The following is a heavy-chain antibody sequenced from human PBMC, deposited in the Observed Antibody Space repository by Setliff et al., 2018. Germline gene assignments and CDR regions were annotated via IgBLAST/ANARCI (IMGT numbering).Heavy chain of an antibody. D-gene: IGHD1-1*01. CDR1: GGPFSGAS. J-gene: IGHJ4*02. Sequence: SETLSLTCTVSGGPFSGASIWSWIRQPPGKGLEFIGYVYHSGTAKYNPSLESRAIMSVDASKNEISLKLKSVTAADTAVYYCAKGGTYRYFDFWGQGALVTVSS. V-gene: IGHV4-59*01. CDR2: VYHSGTA. CDR3: AKGGTYRYFDF.